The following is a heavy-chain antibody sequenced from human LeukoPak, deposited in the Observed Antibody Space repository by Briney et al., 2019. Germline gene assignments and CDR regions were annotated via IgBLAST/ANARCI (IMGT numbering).Heavy chain of an antibody. CDR1: GFTLFWHV. D-gene: IGHD6-19*01. Sequence: GGSLRLSCSASGFTLFWHVMHWVRQAPVKGLDWVAVISHDGREKFYADSVRGRFTISRDNSKNTLYLQMNSLRPEDTAIYYCARAVPGTENFDNWGQGTLVPVSS. CDR2: ISHDGREK. V-gene: IGHV3-30*04. J-gene: IGHJ4*02. CDR3: ARAVPGTENFDN.